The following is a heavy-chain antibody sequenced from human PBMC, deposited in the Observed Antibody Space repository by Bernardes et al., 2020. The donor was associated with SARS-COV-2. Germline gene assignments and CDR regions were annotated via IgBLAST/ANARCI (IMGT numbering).Heavy chain of an antibody. CDR1: GFTFTSSA. J-gene: IGHJ6*02. CDR3: AADSYYDFWSGPDYYGMDV. V-gene: IGHV1-58*01. D-gene: IGHD3-3*01. CDR2: IVVDSGNT. Sequence: SVKVSCKASGFTFTSSAVQWVRQARGQRLEWIGWIVVDSGNTNYAQKFQERVTITRDMSTSTAYMELSSLRSEDTAVYYCAADSYYDFWSGPDYYGMDVWGQGTTVTVSS.